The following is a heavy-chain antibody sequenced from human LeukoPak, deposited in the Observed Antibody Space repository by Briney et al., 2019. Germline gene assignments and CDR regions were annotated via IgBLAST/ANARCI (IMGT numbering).Heavy chain of an antibody. CDR2: INPNSGGT. CDR1: GYTFTGYY. Sequence: ASVKVSCKASGYTFTGYYIHWVRQAPGQGLEWMGWINPNSGGTNYSQKFQGRVTVTRDTSISTAYMEPSRLRCDDTAVYYCARDERLQSSLLGYWGQGTLVTVSS. J-gene: IGHJ4*02. CDR3: ARDERLQSSLLGY. V-gene: IGHV1-2*02. D-gene: IGHD6-13*01.